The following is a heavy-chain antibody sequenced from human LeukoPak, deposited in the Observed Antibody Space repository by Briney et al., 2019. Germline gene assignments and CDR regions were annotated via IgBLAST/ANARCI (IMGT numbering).Heavy chain of an antibody. Sequence: SETLSLTCAVYGGSFSGYHWSWIRQPPGEGLEWIGEINHSGSTNYNPSLKSRVTISVDTSKNQFSLKLSSVTAADTAVYYCARAEPYSSSWSRFVGWFDPWGQGTLVTVSS. D-gene: IGHD6-13*01. J-gene: IGHJ5*02. V-gene: IGHV4-34*01. CDR2: INHSGST. CDR3: ARAEPYSSSWSRFVGWFDP. CDR1: GGSFSGYH.